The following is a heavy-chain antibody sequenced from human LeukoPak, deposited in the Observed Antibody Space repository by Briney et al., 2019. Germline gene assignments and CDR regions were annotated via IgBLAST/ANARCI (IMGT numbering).Heavy chain of an antibody. J-gene: IGHJ4*02. CDR2: IWYDGSNK. V-gene: IGHV3-33*06. D-gene: IGHD4-17*01. Sequence: GGSLRLSCAASGFTFSSYGMHWVRQAPGKGLEWVAVIWYDGSNKYYADSVKGRFTISRDNSKNTLYLQMNSLRAEETAVYYCAKAGRTTVTNPYFDYWGQGTLVTVSS. CDR1: GFTFSSYG. CDR3: AKAGRTTVTNPYFDY.